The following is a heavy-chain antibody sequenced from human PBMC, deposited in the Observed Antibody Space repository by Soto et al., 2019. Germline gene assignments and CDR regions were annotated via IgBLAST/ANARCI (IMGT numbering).Heavy chain of an antibody. CDR2: INAAIGNT. V-gene: IGHV1-3*01. J-gene: IGHJ4*02. CDR3: ARRNVYGSGSYSFDY. CDR1: GYTFTNYA. Sequence: QVQLVQSGAEVKKPGASVKVSCKASGYTFTNYAMHWVRQAPGQRLEWMGWINAAIGNTKYSQKFQGSVTITRDTSANTAYMEMSSLRSEDTAVYYCARRNVYGSGSYSFDYWGQGPLVTGSS. D-gene: IGHD3-10*01.